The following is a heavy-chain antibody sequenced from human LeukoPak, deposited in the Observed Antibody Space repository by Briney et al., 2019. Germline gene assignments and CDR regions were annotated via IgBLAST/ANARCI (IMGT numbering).Heavy chain of an antibody. CDR2: INPDSGGT. Sequence: ASVKVSCKASGYTFTGYYMHWVRQAPGQGLEWMGWINPDSGGTNYAQKFQGWVTMTRDTSISTAYMELSRLRSDDTAVYYCARSNVAAAGIFYYYYGMDVWGKGTTVTVSS. J-gene: IGHJ6*04. V-gene: IGHV1-2*04. CDR1: GYTFTGYY. CDR3: ARSNVAAAGIFYYYYGMDV. D-gene: IGHD6-13*01.